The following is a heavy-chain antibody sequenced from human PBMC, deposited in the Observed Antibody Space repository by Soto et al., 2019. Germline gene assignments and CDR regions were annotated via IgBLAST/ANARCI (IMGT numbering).Heavy chain of an antibody. D-gene: IGHD4-17*01. Sequence: ASVKVSCKVSGYTLNEVAMHWVRRAPGKGLEWLGGFDPDEAETIYAQHFQGRVTMTEDTSTDTVYMELSSLRSEDTALYFCTTYHGDYNFDHWGQGTLVTRLL. CDR3: TTYHGDYNFDH. CDR1: GYTLNEVA. CDR2: FDPDEAET. J-gene: IGHJ5*02. V-gene: IGHV1-24*01.